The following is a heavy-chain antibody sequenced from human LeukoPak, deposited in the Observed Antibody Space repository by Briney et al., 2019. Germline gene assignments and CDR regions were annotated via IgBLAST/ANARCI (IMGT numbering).Heavy chain of an antibody. CDR2: INHSGST. Sequence: PSETLSLTCAVYGGSFSGYYWSWIRQPPGKGLEWIGEINHSGSTNYNPSLKSRVTISVDTSKNQFSLKLCSVTAADTAVYYCARGVFGVVIIGDYFGLDYGGRGTLVTVSS. CDR3: ARGVFGVVIIGDYFGLDY. CDR1: GGSFSGYY. V-gene: IGHV4-34*01. D-gene: IGHD3-3*01. J-gene: IGHJ4*02.